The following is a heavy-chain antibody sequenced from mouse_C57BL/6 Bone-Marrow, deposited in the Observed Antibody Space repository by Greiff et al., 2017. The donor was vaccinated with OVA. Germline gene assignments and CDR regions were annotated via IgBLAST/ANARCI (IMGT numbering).Heavy chain of an antibody. CDR2: INPNNGGT. D-gene: IGHD2-5*01. CDR1: GYTFTDYY. Sequence: EVQLQQSGPELVKPGASVKISCKASGYTFTDYYMNWVKQSHGKSLEWIGDINPNNGGTSYNQKFKGKATLTVDKSSSTAYMELRSLTSEDSAVYYCAREGLYSNYVAYWGQGTLVTVSA. CDR3: AREGLYSNYVAY. J-gene: IGHJ3*01. V-gene: IGHV1-26*01.